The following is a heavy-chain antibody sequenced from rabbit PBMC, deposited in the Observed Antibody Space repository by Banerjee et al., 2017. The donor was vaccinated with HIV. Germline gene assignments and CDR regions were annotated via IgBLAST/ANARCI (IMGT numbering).Heavy chain of an antibody. D-gene: IGHD1-1*01. CDR3: ARDLAAVIGWNFGL. J-gene: IGHJ4*01. Sequence: QSLEESGGDLVKPGASLTLTCTASGFSFSSSYYMCWVRQAPGKGLELIACINTSSGNTVYASWAKGRFTISRTSSTTVTLQMTSLTAADTATYFCARDLAAVIGWNFGLWGPGTLVTVS. CDR1: GFSFSSSYY. CDR2: INTSSGNT. V-gene: IGHV1S40*01.